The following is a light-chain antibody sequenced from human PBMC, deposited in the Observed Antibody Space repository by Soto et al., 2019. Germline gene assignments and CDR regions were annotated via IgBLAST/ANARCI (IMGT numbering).Light chain of an antibody. V-gene: IGKV1-6*01. Sequence: AIQMTQSPSSLSASVGDRVTITCRASQGIRNNLGWYQQKPGKAPKLLIYAASSLQSGVPSRFSGSGSGTDFTLTISSLRPEDFATYYCLQDYNYPRTFGQGTKVDIK. CDR1: QGIRNN. CDR3: LQDYNYPRT. J-gene: IGKJ1*01. CDR2: AAS.